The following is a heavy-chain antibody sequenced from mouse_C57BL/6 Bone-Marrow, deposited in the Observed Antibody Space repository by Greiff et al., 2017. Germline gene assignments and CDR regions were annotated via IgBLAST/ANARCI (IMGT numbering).Heavy chain of an antibody. V-gene: IGHV1-58*01. J-gene: IGHJ2*01. Sequence: VQLKESGAELVRPGSSVKMSCKTSGYTFTSYGINWVKQRPGQGLEWIGYIYIGNGYTEYNEKFKGKATLTSDTSSSTAYMQLSSLTSEDSAIYFCARGTTVVATPYYFDYWGQGTTLTVSS. CDR2: IYIGNGYT. D-gene: IGHD1-1*01. CDR3: ARGTTVVATPYYFDY. CDR1: GYTFTSYG.